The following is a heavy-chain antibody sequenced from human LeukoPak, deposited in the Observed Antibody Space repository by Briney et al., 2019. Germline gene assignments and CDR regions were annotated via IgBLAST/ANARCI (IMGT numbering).Heavy chain of an antibody. Sequence: GGSLRLSCAASGFTFSTYGMSWVRQAPGKGLEWVSEISGSGAGTHYADSEKGRFTISRDNSKNTLYLQMNSLRAEDTAVYYCAKRYSEFSLPNPADAFDIWGQGTMVTVSS. D-gene: IGHD3-3*01. V-gene: IGHV3-23*01. CDR3: AKRYSEFSLPNPADAFDI. CDR1: GFTFSTYG. J-gene: IGHJ3*02. CDR2: ISGSGAGT.